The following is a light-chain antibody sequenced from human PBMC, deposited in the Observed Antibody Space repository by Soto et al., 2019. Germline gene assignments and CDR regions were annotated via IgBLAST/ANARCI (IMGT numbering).Light chain of an antibody. V-gene: IGKV1-5*03. CDR1: QTISTS. Sequence: DIQMPQSPSTLPASLGDRATITFRATQTISTSLAWYQQIPGRAPKLLIYKASILDTGVPSRFSGSGSGTEFTLTISSLQPDDFATYYCQQYKTYSTFGQGTKVDIK. CDR3: QQYKTYST. CDR2: KAS. J-gene: IGKJ1*01.